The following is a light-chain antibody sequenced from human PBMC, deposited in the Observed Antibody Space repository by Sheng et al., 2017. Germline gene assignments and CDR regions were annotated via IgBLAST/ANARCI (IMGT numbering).Light chain of an antibody. CDR3: QVWDSRTDHVV. Sequence: SYVLTQPPSVSVAPGQTARITCGGNNIGSKSVHWYQQKPGQAPVLVVYDDRDRPSGIPERFSGSNSENTATLTISRVEAGDEADFYCQVWDSRTDHVVFGGGTEGDRP. V-gene: IGLV3-21*02. CDR2: DDR. J-gene: IGLJ2*01. CDR1: NIGSKS.